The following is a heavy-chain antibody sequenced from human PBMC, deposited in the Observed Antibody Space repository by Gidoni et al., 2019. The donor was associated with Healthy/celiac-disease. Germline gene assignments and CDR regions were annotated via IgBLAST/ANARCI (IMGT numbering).Heavy chain of an antibody. D-gene: IGHD6-6*01. CDR2: IGSKANSYAT. Sequence: EVQLVVSGGGLVQPGGSLKLSCAASGFTFSGSAMHWVRQASGKGLEWVGRIGSKANSYATAYAASVKGRFTISRDDSKNTAYLQMNSLKTEDTAVYYCTRQFDSSSSFSDYWGQGTLVTVSS. CDR1: GFTFSGSA. CDR3: TRQFDSSSSFSDY. J-gene: IGHJ4*02. V-gene: IGHV3-73*01.